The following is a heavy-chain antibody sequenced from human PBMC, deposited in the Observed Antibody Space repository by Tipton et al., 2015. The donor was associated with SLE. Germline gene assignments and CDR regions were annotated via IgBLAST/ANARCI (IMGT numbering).Heavy chain of an antibody. V-gene: IGHV4-31*03. D-gene: IGHD5-24*01. Sequence: TLSLTCTVSGGSISSGGYYWSWIRQHPGKGLEWIGYIYYSGSTYYNPSLKNRVTISVDTSKNQFSLKLNSVTAADTAVYYCARVGLITPDAFDIWGEGTMVTVSS. CDR1: GGSISSGGYY. CDR2: IYYSGST. J-gene: IGHJ3*02. CDR3: ARVGLITPDAFDI.